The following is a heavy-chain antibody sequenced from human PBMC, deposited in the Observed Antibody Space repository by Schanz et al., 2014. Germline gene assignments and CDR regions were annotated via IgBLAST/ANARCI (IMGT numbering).Heavy chain of an antibody. J-gene: IGHJ4*02. CDR3: AKSKSQLPLFDY. CDR1: GITLSGYG. V-gene: IGHV3-48*01. CDR2: ISGSSSTK. D-gene: IGHD2-21*01. Sequence: VQLVESGGGVVQPGRSLRLSCAASGITLSGYGLHWVRQAPGKGLEWVSYISGSSSTKYYADSVKGRFTISRDSSKNTLYLQMNSLRADDTAVYYCAKSKSQLPLFDYWGQGTLVAVSS.